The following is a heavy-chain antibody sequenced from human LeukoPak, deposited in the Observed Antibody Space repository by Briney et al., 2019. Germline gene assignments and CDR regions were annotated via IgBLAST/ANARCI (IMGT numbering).Heavy chain of an antibody. CDR1: DSSITSTYY. CDR2: VFRLQTVRT. Sequence: SETLSLTCTVSDSSITSTYYWAWFRQPPGEGLEWIATVFRLQTVRTFNNPSLESRVTMSLDPSQNQFSLNLTSVTAADTALYFCARVLHAPYLIDSWGQGTLVTVSS. V-gene: IGHV4-38-2*02. D-gene: IGHD2-8*01. CDR3: ARVLHAPYLIDS. J-gene: IGHJ4*02.